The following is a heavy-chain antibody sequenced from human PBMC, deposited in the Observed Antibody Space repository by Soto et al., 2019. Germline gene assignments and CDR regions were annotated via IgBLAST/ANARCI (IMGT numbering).Heavy chain of an antibody. J-gene: IGHJ4*02. CDR3: ARISSTSSTTY. Sequence: GGSLRLSCAASGFTFSSYAMSWVRQAPGKGLEWVSAISGDGATTFYADSVRGRFTFSRDNSKNTLYLQMNSLRVEDTAVYYCARISSTSSTTYWGQGTLVTVSS. V-gene: IGHV3-23*01. CDR1: GFTFSSYA. CDR2: ISGDGATT. D-gene: IGHD6-6*01.